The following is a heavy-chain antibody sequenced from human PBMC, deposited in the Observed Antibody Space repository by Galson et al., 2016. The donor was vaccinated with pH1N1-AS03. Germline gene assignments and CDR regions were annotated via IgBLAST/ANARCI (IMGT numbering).Heavy chain of an antibody. J-gene: IGHJ4*02. CDR3: ASAGYHTPGYHY. Sequence: SETLSLTCAVSGGSMTSPDWWTWVRQPPGKGLEWIGEVHYSGTTSYNPSLNSRVTMSIDKSNNQFSLNLGSVTAADTAVYFCASAGYHTPGYHYWGQGALATVSS. V-gene: IGHV4-4*02. CDR1: GGSMTSPDW. CDR2: VHYSGTT. D-gene: IGHD3-16*02.